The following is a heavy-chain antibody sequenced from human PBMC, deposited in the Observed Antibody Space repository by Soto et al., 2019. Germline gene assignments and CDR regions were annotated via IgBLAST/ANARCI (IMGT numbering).Heavy chain of an antibody. J-gene: IGHJ4*02. CDR2: ISGSGSTI. V-gene: IGHV3-23*01. Sequence: PGGSLSLSCAASGFPFSSYAMSWVRQAPGKGLEWVSAISGSGSTIYYADSVKGRFTVSRDNARDSLYLQMDSLRAEDTAVYYCARLGQFDYWGQGTLVTVSS. CDR3: ARLGQFDY. D-gene: IGHD3-9*01. CDR1: GFPFSSYA.